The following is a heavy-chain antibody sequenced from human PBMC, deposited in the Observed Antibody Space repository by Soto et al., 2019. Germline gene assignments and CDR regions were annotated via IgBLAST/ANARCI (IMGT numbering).Heavy chain of an antibody. D-gene: IGHD2-15*01. CDR1: GFTLSSYA. Sequence: QVQLVESGGGVVQPGRSLRLSCAASGFTLSSYAMHWVRQAPGKGLGWVAVISYDGSDKYYADSVKGRFTISRDNSKNTLFLQMNTLRPEDTAVYYCARRYCSGGYCYFDYWGQGTLFTVSS. J-gene: IGHJ4*02. CDR2: ISYDGSDK. CDR3: ARRYCSGGYCYFDY. V-gene: IGHV3-30-3*01.